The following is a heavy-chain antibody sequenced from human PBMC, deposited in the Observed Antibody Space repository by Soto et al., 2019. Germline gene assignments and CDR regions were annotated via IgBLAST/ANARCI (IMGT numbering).Heavy chain of an antibody. Sequence: GGSLRLSCAASGFIVSGDYMSWVRQAPGKGLEWVSVIYPGGSTYYADSVKGRFTFSRDNSKNTLYLQMNSLRVEDTAVYYCARAYGGHPAPFEFWGPGILVTVFS. V-gene: IGHV3-53*01. J-gene: IGHJ5*01. CDR1: GFIVSGDY. D-gene: IGHD4-17*01. CDR3: ARAYGGHPAPFEF. CDR2: IYPGGST.